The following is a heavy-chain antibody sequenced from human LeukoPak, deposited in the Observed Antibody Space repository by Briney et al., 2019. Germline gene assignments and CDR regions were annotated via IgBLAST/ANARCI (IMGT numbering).Heavy chain of an antibody. J-gene: IGHJ4*02. D-gene: IGHD6-19*01. CDR3: ARGQWLVLGGSYFDY. V-gene: IGHV1-69*13. CDR1: GGTFSSYA. Sequence: SVKVSCKASGGTFSSYAISWVRQAPGQGLEWMGGIIPIFGTASYAQKFQGRVTITADESTSTAYMELSSLRSEDTAVYYCARGQWLVLGGSYFDYWGQGTLVTVSS. CDR2: IIPIFGTA.